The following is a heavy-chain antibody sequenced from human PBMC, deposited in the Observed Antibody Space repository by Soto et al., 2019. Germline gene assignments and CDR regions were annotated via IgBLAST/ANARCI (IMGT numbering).Heavy chain of an antibody. CDR2: IIPIFGTA. V-gene: IGHV1-69*13. J-gene: IGHJ6*02. D-gene: IGHD5-18*01. Sequence: GASVKVSCKASGGTFSSYAISWVRQAPGQGLEWMGGIIPIFGTANYAQKFQGRVTITADESTSTAYMELSSLRSEDTAVYYCARDSRYSYGYDYYYGMDVWGQGTTVTAP. CDR1: GGTFSSYA. CDR3: ARDSRYSYGYDYYYGMDV.